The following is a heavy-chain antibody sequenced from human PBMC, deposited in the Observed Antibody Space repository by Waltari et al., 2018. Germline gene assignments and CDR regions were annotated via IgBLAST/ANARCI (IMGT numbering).Heavy chain of an antibody. V-gene: IGHV3-74*01. CDR3: ARKGGRGYTYGPFYYDS. Sequence: EVQLVEAGGDIVQPGGSLRLSCAASGFRFSDYWMPWVRQVPGKGLVWVSRIKSDGSSISYSDSVKGRFTISRDNSKNMLYLQLNSLRAEDTAVYYCARKGGRGYTYGPFYYDSWGQGTLVTVSS. J-gene: IGHJ4*02. CDR2: IKSDGSSI. CDR1: GFRFSDYW. D-gene: IGHD5-18*01.